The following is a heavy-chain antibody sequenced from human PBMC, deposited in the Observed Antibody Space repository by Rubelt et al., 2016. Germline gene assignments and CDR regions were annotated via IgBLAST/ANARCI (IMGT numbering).Heavy chain of an antibody. D-gene: IGHD4-11*01. V-gene: IGHV1-69*01. CDR2: IIPVFGTA. Sequence: QVQLVQSGAEVKKPGSSVKVSCKASGGTFSSYAISWVRQAPGQGLEWMGGIIPVFGTANYAQKFQGRITRTPAESTSSGYMGLGSLRSEATAVYYCATTTAIRPYYFDYWRPGTMVNASS. J-gene: IGHJ4*02. CDR3: ATTTAIRPYYFDY. CDR1: GGTFSSYA.